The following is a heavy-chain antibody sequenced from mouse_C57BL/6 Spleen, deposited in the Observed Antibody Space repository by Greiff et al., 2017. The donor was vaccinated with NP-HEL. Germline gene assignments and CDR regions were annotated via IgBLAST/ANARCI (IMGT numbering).Heavy chain of an antibody. V-gene: IGHV1-64*01. CDR3: ARGPSITTVVEGYYFDY. J-gene: IGHJ2*01. CDR2: IHPNSGST. Sequence: QVQLQQPGAELVKPGASVKLSCKASGYTFTSYWMHWVKQRPGQGLEWIGMIHPNSGSTNYNEKFKSKATLTVDKSSSTAYMQLSSLTSEDSAVYYCARGPSITTVVEGYYFDYWGQGTTLTVSS. CDR1: GYTFTSYW. D-gene: IGHD1-1*01.